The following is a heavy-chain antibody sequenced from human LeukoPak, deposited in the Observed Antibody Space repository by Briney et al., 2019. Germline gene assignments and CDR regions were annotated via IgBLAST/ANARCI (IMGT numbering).Heavy chain of an antibody. D-gene: IGHD1-20*01. CDR1: GFTFSSYE. CDR3: AKDVKYNWNYIDY. CDR2: ISTSSNYR. J-gene: IGHJ4*02. Sequence: GGSLRLSCAASGFTFSSYEMNWVRQAPGKGLEWVSYISTSSNYRYYADSVKGRFTISRDNAKKLLYLQMNSLRAEDTAVYFCAKDVKYNWNYIDYWGQGTLVAVSS. V-gene: IGHV3-21*05.